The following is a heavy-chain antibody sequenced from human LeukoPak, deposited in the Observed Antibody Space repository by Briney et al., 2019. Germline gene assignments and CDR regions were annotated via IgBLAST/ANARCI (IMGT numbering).Heavy chain of an antibody. D-gene: IGHD5-18*01. Sequence: SETLSLTCTVSGGSISSYYWSWIRQPAGKGLEWIGRIYTSGSTNYNPSLKSRVTMSVDTSKNHFSLKLSSVTAADTAVYYCARDYSYGYYCYMDVWGKGTTVTVSS. V-gene: IGHV4-4*07. CDR1: GGSISSYY. CDR3: ARDYSYGYYCYMDV. CDR2: IYTSGST. J-gene: IGHJ6*03.